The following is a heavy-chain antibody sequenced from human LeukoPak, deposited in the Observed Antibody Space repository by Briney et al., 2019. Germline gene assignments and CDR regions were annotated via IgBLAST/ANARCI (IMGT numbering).Heavy chain of an antibody. CDR3: ARQISSYDSSGYYYYFDY. J-gene: IGHJ4*02. V-gene: IGHV4-59*01. D-gene: IGHD3-22*01. Sequence: KSSETLSLTCTVSGGSISSYYWSWIRQPPGKGLEWIGYIYYSGSTNYNPSLKSRVTISVDTSKNQFSLKLSSVTAADTAVYYCARQISSYDSSGYYYYFDYWGQGTLVTVSS. CDR2: IYYSGST. CDR1: GGSISSYY.